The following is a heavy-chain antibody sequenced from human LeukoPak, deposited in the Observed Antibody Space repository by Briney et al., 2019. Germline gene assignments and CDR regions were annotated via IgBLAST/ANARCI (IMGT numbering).Heavy chain of an antibody. Sequence: SGPALVKPTQTLTLTCTFSGFSLNSTGMCVSWIRQPPSKGREGLALLDWEDDKYYSTSLKTRVTISKDTSKNQVVLIMTNMDPVDTATYYCARTDSRFGYYFDYWGQGVLVTLSA. V-gene: IGHV2-70*01. D-gene: IGHD3-22*01. CDR2: LDWEDDK. CDR3: ARTDSRFGYYFDY. CDR1: GFSLNSTGMC. J-gene: IGHJ4*02.